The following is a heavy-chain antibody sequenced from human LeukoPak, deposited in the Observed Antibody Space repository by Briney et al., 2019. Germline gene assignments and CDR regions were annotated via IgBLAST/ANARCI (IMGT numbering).Heavy chain of an antibody. CDR3: ATLRYSEAYTVDY. CDR1: GFTFRNYG. CDR2: ISYDGSKK. V-gene: IGHV3-30*03. J-gene: IGHJ4*02. Sequence: PGGSLRLSCAASGFTFRNYGMHWVRQAPGKGLEWVAVISYDGSKKYYEDSVKGRFTISRDNSKNMLYLQMNSLRAEDTAMFYCATLRYSEAYTVDYWGQGTLVSVSS. D-gene: IGHD1-1*01.